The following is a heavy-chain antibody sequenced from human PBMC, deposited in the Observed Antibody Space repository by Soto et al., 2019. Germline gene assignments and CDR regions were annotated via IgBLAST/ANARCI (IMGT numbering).Heavy chain of an antibody. V-gene: IGHV1-18*01. D-gene: IGHD6-13*01. Sequence: ASVKVSCKASGYTFTSYGISWVRQAPGQGLEWMGWISAYNGNTNYAQKLQGRVTMTTDTSTSTAYMELRSLRSDDTAVYYCARDRTLTRIAAPFYPLDYWGQGTLVTVSS. CDR1: GYTFTSYG. CDR3: ARDRTLTRIAAPFYPLDY. CDR2: ISAYNGNT. J-gene: IGHJ4*02.